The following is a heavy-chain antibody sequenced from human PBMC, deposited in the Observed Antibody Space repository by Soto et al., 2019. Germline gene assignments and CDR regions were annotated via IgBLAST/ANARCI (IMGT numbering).Heavy chain of an antibody. J-gene: IGHJ5*02. Sequence: KPSETLSLTCAVSGGSIRSHYWSWIRQPPGKGLEWIGYISYSGSTTYNPSLQSRVTMSVDTSKKKFSLNLTSVTAADTAVYYCARDLRLAAGGIDPWGQGTLVTVSS. CDR3: ARDLRLAAGGIDP. V-gene: IGHV4-59*11. CDR2: ISYSGST. CDR1: GGSIRSHY. D-gene: IGHD6-13*01.